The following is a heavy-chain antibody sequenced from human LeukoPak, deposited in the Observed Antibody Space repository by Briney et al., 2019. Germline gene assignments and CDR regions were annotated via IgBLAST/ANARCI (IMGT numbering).Heavy chain of an antibody. CDR1: GFTFSSSW. V-gene: IGHV3-74*01. J-gene: IGHJ4*02. D-gene: IGHD2-21*01. Sequence: GGSLRLSCAASGFTFSSSWIHWVRQAPGKGLVWVSRINTDGSTTNYADSVKGRFTISRDNAMNTLYLQMNSLRAEDTAVYYCARGGESVGIFDFWGQGTLVTVSS. CDR3: ARGGESVGIFDF. CDR2: INTDGSTT.